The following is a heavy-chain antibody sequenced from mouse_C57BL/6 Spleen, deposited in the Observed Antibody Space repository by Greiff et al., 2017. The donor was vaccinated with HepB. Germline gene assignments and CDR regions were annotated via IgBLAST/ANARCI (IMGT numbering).Heavy chain of an antibody. CDR3: ARSQYYYGSSSDY. Sequence: QVQLKQPGAELVKPGASVKMSCKASGYTFTSYWITWVKQRPGQGLEWIGDIYPGSGSTNYNEKFKSKATLTVDTSSSTAYMQLSSLTSEDSAVYYCARSQYYYGSSSDYWGQGTTLTVSS. J-gene: IGHJ2*01. D-gene: IGHD1-1*01. CDR2: IYPGSGST. CDR1: GYTFTSYW. V-gene: IGHV1-55*01.